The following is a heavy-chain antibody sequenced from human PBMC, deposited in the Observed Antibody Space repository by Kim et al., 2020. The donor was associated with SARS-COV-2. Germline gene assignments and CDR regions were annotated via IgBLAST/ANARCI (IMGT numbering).Heavy chain of an antibody. CDR3: ARTPRITIFGVVGWFDP. V-gene: IGHV4-59*08. D-gene: IGHD3-3*01. Sequence: SETLSLTCTVSGGSISSYYWSWIRQPPGKGLEWIGYIYYSGSTNYNPSLKSRVTISVDTSKNQFSLKLSSVTAAATAVSYCARTPRITIFGVVGWFDPWG. CDR2: IYYSGST. J-gene: IGHJ5*02. CDR1: GGSISSYY.